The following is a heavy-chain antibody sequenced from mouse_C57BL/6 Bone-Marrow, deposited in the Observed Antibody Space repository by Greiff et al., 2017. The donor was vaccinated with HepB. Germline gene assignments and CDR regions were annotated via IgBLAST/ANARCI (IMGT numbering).Heavy chain of an antibody. CDR1: GFNIKDDY. J-gene: IGHJ2*01. V-gene: IGHV14-4*01. D-gene: IGHD2-1*01. CDR2: IDPENGDT. CDR3: TFYGNYPYFDY. Sequence: VQLQQSGAELVRPGASVKLSCTASGFNIKDDYMHWVKQRAEQGLEWIGWIDPENGDTEYASKFQGKATITADTSSDTAYLQLSSLTSEDTAVYYCTFYGNYPYFDYWGQGTTLTVSS.